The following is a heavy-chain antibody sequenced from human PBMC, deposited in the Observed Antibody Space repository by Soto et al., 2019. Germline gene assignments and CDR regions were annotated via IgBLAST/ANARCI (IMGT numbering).Heavy chain of an antibody. V-gene: IGHV3-9*01. CDR2: ITWNGGTI. CDR3: AKGGSAALIAPSGRDNWFDP. D-gene: IGHD6-13*01. J-gene: IGHJ5*02. Sequence: FAASGFAFDDYVMHWVRQPPGRGLEWVSGITWNGGTIRYVDSVKGRFTISRDNAENSLYLQMNSLRPEDTAVYYCAKGGSAALIAPSGRDNWFDPWGQGTQVTVAS. CDR1: GFAFDDYV.